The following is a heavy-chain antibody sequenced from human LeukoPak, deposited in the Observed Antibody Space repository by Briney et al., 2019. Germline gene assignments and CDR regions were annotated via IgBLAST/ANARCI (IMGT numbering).Heavy chain of an antibody. D-gene: IGHD3-16*02. Sequence: GGSLRLSCAASGFTFDDYAMLWVRQAPGKGLEWVSGISWNSGSIGYADSVKGRFTISRDNAKNSLYLQMNSLRAEDTAVYYCASVGGELSLWGQGTLVTVSS. J-gene: IGHJ4*02. V-gene: IGHV3-9*01. CDR2: ISWNSGSI. CDR3: ASVGGELSL. CDR1: GFTFDDYA.